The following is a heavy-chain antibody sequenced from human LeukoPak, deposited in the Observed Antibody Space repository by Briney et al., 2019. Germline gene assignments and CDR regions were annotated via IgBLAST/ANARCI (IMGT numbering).Heavy chain of an antibody. CDR2: IISSSSYI. D-gene: IGHD2-2*01. CDR3: ARAGGYCSSTSCYPLYYFDY. V-gene: IGHV3-21*01. J-gene: IGHJ4*02. CDR1: GFTFSSYG. Sequence: PGGSLRLSCAASGFTFSSYGMNWVRQAPGKGREWVSSIISSSSYIYYADSVKGRFTISRDTAKNSLYLQLNSLRAEDTAVYYCARAGGYCSSTSCYPLYYFDYWGQGTLVTVSS.